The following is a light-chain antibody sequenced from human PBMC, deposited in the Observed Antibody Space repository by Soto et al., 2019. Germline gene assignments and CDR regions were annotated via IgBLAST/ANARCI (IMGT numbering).Light chain of an antibody. V-gene: IGKV3-11*01. J-gene: IGKJ5*01. CDR1: ESVDRY. Sequence: VLTQSPDVLSLSPGQTATLSCRASESVDRYVAWYQQKAGQAPRLLIYDGFTRATGVAARFSGSGSGTDFTLTISSLEPEDFAVYYCQQGGNWPLTFGQGTRLEIK. CDR2: DGF. CDR3: QQGGNWPLT.